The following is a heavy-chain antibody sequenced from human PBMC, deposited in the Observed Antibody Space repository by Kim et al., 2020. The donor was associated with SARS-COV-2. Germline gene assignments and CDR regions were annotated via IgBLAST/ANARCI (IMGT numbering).Heavy chain of an antibody. V-gene: IGHV3-74*01. D-gene: IGHD3-22*01. CDR3: ARHAVDSSGTYYFDY. Sequence: ADSVQGRFTISRDNAKNTLYLQMNSLRAEDTALYYCARHAVDSSGTYYFDYWGQGTLVTVSS. J-gene: IGHJ4*02.